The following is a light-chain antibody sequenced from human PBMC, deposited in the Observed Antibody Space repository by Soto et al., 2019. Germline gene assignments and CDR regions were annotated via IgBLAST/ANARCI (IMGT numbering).Light chain of an antibody. J-gene: IGLJ1*01. V-gene: IGLV1-40*01. CDR2: GNS. Sequence: QSVLTQPPSVSGAPGQRVTVSCTGSSSNIGARYEVHWYQQLPGTAPKLLIYGNSNRPSGVPDRFSGSKSGTSASLAITGLQADDEADYYCQSYDSSLSRYVFGTGTKLTVL. CDR3: QSYDSSLSRYV. CDR1: SSNIGARYE.